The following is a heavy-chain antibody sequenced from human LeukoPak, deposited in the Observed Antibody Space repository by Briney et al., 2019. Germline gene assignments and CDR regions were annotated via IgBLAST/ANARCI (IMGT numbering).Heavy chain of an antibody. CDR1: GGTFSSYA. Sequence: SVKVSCTASGGTFSSYAISWVRQAPGQGLEWMGGIIPIFGTANYAQKFQGRVTITADESTSTAYMELSSLRSEDTAVYYCARLSSRLYYYGSGTPSWDFDYWGQGTLVTVSS. J-gene: IGHJ4*02. CDR3: ARLSSRLYYYGSGTPSWDFDY. V-gene: IGHV1-69*13. D-gene: IGHD3-10*01. CDR2: IIPIFGTA.